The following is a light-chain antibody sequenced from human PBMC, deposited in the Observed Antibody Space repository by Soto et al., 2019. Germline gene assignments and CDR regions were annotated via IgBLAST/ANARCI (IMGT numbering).Light chain of an antibody. V-gene: IGKV1-39*01. CDR1: PNIRGY. CDR2: AEX. Sequence: DIQMTQSPPSLCASVRDRVTISXRASPNIRGYLNWYQQNEGXATNLXXXAEXSLQSGIPSRFSGGGSGKDFTLNISSLQPDDFATYYCQQNYRATPWTFGQGTKVDI. CDR3: QQNYRATPWT. J-gene: IGKJ1*01.